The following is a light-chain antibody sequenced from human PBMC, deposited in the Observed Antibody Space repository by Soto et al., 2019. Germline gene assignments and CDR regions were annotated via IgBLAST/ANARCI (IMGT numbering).Light chain of an antibody. CDR3: QQYGSSSWT. V-gene: IGKV3-20*01. J-gene: IGKJ1*01. CDR1: QSVSSSY. Sequence: EIVLTQSPGTLSLSPGERATLSCRASQSVSSSYLAWYQQKPGQAPRLLIYGASSRATGIPNRFSSSGSGTDFTLTMSSLEPEDFAVYYCQQYGSSSWTFGQGTKVEIK. CDR2: GAS.